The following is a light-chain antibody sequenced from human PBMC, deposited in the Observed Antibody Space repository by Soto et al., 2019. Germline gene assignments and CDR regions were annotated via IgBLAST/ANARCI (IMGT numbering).Light chain of an antibody. CDR3: SSYAASNTLGV. CDR2: EVS. J-gene: IGLJ3*02. V-gene: IGLV2-8*01. Sequence: ALTQPPSASGSPGQSVTISCTGTSSDVGAYNYVSWYQQHPGKVPKLIIYEVSKRPSGVPDRFSGSKSGNTASLTVSGLQPEDEADYYCSSYAASNTLGVFGGGTKLTVL. CDR1: SSDVGAYNY.